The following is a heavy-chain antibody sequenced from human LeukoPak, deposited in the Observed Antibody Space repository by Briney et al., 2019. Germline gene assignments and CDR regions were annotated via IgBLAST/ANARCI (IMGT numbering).Heavy chain of an antibody. V-gene: IGHV4-39*07. Sequence: SETLSLTCTVSGGSIRSTNYYWGWIRQPPGKGLEWIGSIYYSGSTYYNPSLKSRVTISVDTSKNQFSLKLSSVTAADTAVYYCARDSFERKPDYWGQGTLVTVSS. D-gene: IGHD1-1*01. J-gene: IGHJ4*02. CDR1: GGSIRSTNYY. CDR3: ARDSFERKPDY. CDR2: IYYSGST.